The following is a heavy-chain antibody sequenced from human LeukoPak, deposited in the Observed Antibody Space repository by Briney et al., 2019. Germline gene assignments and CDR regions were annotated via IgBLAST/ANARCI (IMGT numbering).Heavy chain of an antibody. CDR1: GFIFSSYA. CDR2: ISNYGGST. CDR3: ARGDIVTAFFDY. J-gene: IGHJ4*02. D-gene: IGHD5-12*01. Sequence: GGSLRLSCEASGFIFSSYAMYWVRQAPGKGLEYVSGISNYGGSTYCANSVKGRFTISRDNSKKTLNLQMGSLRAEDTAVYYCARGDIVTAFFDYWGQGTLVTVSS. V-gene: IGHV3-64*01.